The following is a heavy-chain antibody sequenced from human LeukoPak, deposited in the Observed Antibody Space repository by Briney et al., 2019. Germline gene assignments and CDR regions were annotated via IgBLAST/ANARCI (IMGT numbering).Heavy chain of an antibody. CDR3: ARDHIHYYDKRGYFDY. J-gene: IGHJ4*02. Sequence: GGSLRLSCAASGFTFSSYAMHWVRQAPGKGLEWVAVTSYDGSNKYYADSVKGRFTISRDNSKNTLYLQMNSLRAEDTAVYYCARDHIHYYDKRGYFDYWGQGTLVTVSS. CDR1: GFTFSSYA. CDR2: TSYDGSNK. D-gene: IGHD3-22*01. V-gene: IGHV3-30*04.